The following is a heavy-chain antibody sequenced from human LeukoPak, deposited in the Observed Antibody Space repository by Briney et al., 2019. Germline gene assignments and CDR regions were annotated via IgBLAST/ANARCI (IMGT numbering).Heavy chain of an antibody. J-gene: IGHJ3*02. D-gene: IGHD6-13*01. CDR2: TNHSGST. Sequence: SETLSLTCAVYGGSFSGYYWSWIRQPPGKGLEWIGETNHSGSTNYNPSLKSRVTISVDTSKNQFSLKLSSVTAADTAVYYCARGKTIGYSSSWYGRGVFDIWGQGTMVTVSS. CDR1: GGSFSGYY. CDR3: ARGKTIGYSSSWYGRGVFDI. V-gene: IGHV4-34*01.